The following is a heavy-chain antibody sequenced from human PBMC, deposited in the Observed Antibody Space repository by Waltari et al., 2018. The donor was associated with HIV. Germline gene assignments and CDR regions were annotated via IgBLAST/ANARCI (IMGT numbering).Heavy chain of an antibody. J-gene: IGHJ5*01. CDR2: IYYTGTS. Sequence: QLQLQESGPGLVKPSEPLSLPCNVSADTINTFYLTWTRQSPAKGLEWIGYIYYTGTSNYNPSPSLKSRVTMSLDTSKTQFSLKLTSVSAADTAVYYCARTVGTSISGVITYNWFDSWGQGTLVTVSS. V-gene: IGHV4-59*01. CDR3: ARTVGTSISGVITYNWFDS. D-gene: IGHD3-3*01. CDR1: ADTINTFY.